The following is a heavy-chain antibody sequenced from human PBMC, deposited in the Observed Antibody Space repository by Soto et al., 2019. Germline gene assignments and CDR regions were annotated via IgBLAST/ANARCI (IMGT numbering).Heavy chain of an antibody. Sequence: QVQLVESGGGVVQPGRSLRLSCAASGFTFSSYAMHWVRQAPGKGLEWVAVISYDGSNKYYADSVKGRFTISRDNSKNTLYLQMNSLRAEDSAVYYCGRDMGSSGYPLEYWGQGTVVTVSS. CDR3: GRDMGSSGYPLEY. CDR2: ISYDGSNK. J-gene: IGHJ4*02. V-gene: IGHV3-30-3*01. CDR1: GFTFSSYA. D-gene: IGHD3-22*01.